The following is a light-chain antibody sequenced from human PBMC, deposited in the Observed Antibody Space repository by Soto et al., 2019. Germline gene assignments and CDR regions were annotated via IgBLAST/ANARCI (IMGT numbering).Light chain of an antibody. V-gene: IGKV3-20*01. CDR2: GAS. Sequence: EIALTQSPGTLSLSPGERATLSCRASQSVSSSYLAWYQQKPGQAPRLLIYGASSRATGIPDRFSGSGSGTDFTLTISRLEPEDSAVYYCQQYGSSPRTFGQGTKVEIK. J-gene: IGKJ1*01. CDR1: QSVSSSY. CDR3: QQYGSSPRT.